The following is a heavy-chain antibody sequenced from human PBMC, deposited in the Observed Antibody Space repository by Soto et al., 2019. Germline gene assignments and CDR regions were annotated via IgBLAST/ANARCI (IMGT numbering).Heavy chain of an antibody. D-gene: IGHD1-1*01. CDR1: GGSISSYY. J-gene: IGHJ5*02. CDR2: IYYSGST. V-gene: IGHV4-59*08. Sequence: PSETLSLTCTVSGGSISSYYWSWIRQPPGKGLEWIGYIYYSGSTNYNPSLKSRVTISVDTSKNQFSLKLSSVTAADTAVYYCARQAEEYSNWFDPWGQGTLVTVSS. CDR3: ARQAEEYSNWFDP.